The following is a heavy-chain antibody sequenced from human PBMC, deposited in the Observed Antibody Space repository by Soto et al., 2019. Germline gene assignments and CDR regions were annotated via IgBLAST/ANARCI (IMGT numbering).Heavy chain of an antibody. D-gene: IGHD2-2*01. V-gene: IGHV3-11*01. CDR1: GFTLSDYY. Sequence: GGSLRLSCAASGFTLSDYYMSWIRQAPGKRLEWVSYISSSGSTIYYADSVKGRFTMSRDNAKNSLYLQMNSLRAEATAVYYRTRVSPGEYCRSTSGDPKLDPWGQGTLVTVSS. CDR2: ISSSGSTI. J-gene: IGHJ5*02. CDR3: TRVSPGEYCRSTSGDPKLDP.